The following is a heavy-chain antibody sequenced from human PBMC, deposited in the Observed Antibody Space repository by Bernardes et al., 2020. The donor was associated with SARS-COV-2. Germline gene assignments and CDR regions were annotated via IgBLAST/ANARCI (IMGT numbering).Heavy chain of an antibody. CDR3: AREGIAAGGRGWFDP. V-gene: IGHV1-2*02. Sequence: ASVKVSCKASGYTFTGYYMHWVRQAPGQGLEWMGWINPNSGGTNYAQKFQGRVTMTRDTSISTAYMELSRLRSDDTAVYYCAREGIAAGGRGWFDPWGQGTLVTVSS. CDR1: GYTFTGYY. J-gene: IGHJ5*02. D-gene: IGHD6-13*01. CDR2: INPNSGGT.